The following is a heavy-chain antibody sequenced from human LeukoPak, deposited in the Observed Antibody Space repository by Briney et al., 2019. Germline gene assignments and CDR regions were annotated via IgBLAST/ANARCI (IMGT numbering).Heavy chain of an antibody. Sequence: PSETLSLTCTVSGGSVSSGSYYWGWIRQPPGKGLEWIGGIYYSGSTYYNPSLKSRVTISVDTSKNQFSLKLSSVTAADTAVYYCARSRRGLRFDPWGQGTLVTVSS. V-gene: IGHV4-39*01. J-gene: IGHJ5*02. D-gene: IGHD1-14*01. CDR3: ARSRRGLRFDP. CDR2: IYYSGST. CDR1: GGSVSSGSYY.